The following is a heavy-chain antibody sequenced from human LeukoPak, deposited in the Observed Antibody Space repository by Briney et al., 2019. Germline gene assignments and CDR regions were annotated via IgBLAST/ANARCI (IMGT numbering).Heavy chain of an antibody. CDR2: INTNTGNP. V-gene: IGHV7-4-1*02. CDR3: ARGRGVFIAAAGGEFDY. CDR1: GGTFSSYA. J-gene: IGHJ4*02. D-gene: IGHD6-13*01. Sequence: GASVKVSYKASGGTFSSYAISWVRQAPGQGLEWMGWINTNTGNPTYAQGFTGRFVFSLDTSVSTAYLQISSLKAEDTAVYYCARGRGVFIAAAGGEFDYWGQGTLVTVSS.